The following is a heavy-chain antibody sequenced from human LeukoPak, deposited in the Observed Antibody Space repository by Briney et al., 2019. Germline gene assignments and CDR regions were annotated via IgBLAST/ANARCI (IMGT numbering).Heavy chain of an antibody. CDR2: IRYDGSNK. CDR3: ANAREGP. CDR1: GFTLSSYG. V-gene: IGHV3-30*02. J-gene: IGHJ4*02. Sequence: GGSLRLSCAASGFTLSSYGMHWVRQAPGKGLEWVAFIRYDGSNKYYAESVKGRFTISRDNSKNTLYLQMNSLRDEDTAVYYCANAREGPWGQGTLVTVSS.